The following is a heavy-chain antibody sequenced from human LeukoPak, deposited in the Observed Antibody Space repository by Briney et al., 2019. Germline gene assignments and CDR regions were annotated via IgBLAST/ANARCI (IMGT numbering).Heavy chain of an antibody. CDR2: IYPGDSDT. CDR1: GSIFTSYW. Sequence: GASLKISGKGSGSIFTSYWIGWVRQLPGKGLGWMGIIYPGDSDTRYSPSFQAQVTISAAKSISTAYLQWSSLKASDTAMYYCARHWDPYGSGSYYDYYYYMDVWGKGTTVTVSS. J-gene: IGHJ6*03. V-gene: IGHV5-51*01. CDR3: ARHWDPYGSGSYYDYYYYMDV. D-gene: IGHD3-10*01.